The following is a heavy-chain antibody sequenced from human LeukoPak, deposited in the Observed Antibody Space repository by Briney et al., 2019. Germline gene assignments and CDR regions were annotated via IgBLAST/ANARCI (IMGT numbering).Heavy chain of an antibody. CDR1: GFTFSIHW. D-gene: IGHD2-2*01. V-gene: IGHV3-7*01. J-gene: IGHJ6*02. CDR3: AREPITSQWGYYYYGMDV. Sequence: GGSLTLSCAASGFTFSIHWMSCLRQAPGKALEWVANIKQDGSEKYYVHSVKGRFTISRDNAKNSLYLQMNSLRAEDTAVYYCAREPITSQWGYYYYGMDVWGQGTTVTVSS. CDR2: IKQDGSEK.